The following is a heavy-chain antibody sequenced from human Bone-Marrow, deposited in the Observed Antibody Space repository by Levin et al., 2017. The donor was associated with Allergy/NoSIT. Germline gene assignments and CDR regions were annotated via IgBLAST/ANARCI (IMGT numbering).Heavy chain of an antibody. J-gene: IGHJ4*02. D-gene: IGHD6-19*01. Sequence: AGGSLRLSCAASGFMFSIYAMSWVRQAPGKGLECVSTITGPGGDTYYEDSVKGRFTVSRDNSKNTLYLQMNSLRVEDTAIYYCAKKIAGSSGWSLDHWGQGTLVTVSS. CDR3: AKKIAGSSGWSLDH. CDR1: GFMFSIYA. CDR2: ITGPGGDT. V-gene: IGHV3-23*01.